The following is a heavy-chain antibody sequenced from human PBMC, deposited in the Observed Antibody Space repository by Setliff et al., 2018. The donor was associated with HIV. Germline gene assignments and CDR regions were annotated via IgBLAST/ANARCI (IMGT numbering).Heavy chain of an antibody. CDR3: AVRDWNDGGGAFDV. V-gene: IGHV4-4*02. J-gene: IGHJ3*01. CDR2: IYHTGTT. CDR1: GGSITSSNW. Sequence: SETLSLTCTVSGGSITSSNWWSWVRQPPGKGLEWIGGIYHTGTTNHNPSLKSRVTVSIDKSKNQFALNVRSATAADTAVYYRAVRDWNDGGGAFDVWGQGKLVTVSS. D-gene: IGHD1-1*01.